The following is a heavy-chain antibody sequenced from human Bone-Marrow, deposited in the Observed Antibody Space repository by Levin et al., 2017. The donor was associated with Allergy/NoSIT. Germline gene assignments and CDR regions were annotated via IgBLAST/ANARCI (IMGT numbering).Heavy chain of an antibody. J-gene: IGHJ4*02. V-gene: IGHV3-48*02. CDR3: ARDHARGYYDSSGYSGDH. D-gene: IGHD3-22*01. Sequence: GESLKISCAASGFTFRHYTMNWVRQAPGKGLEWVSCITSSGDGTYYADSVKGRFTISRDNAKNSLYLQLNRLRDEDTAMYYWARDHARGYYDSSGYSGDHWGQGTLVTVSS. CDR2: ITSSGDGT. CDR1: GFTFRHYT.